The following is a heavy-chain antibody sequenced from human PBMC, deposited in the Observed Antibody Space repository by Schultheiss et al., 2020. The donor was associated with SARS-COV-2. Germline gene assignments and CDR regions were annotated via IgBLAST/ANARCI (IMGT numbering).Heavy chain of an antibody. CDR3: ARVRMTTVTDDAFDI. CDR2: ISAYNGNT. J-gene: IGHJ3*02. V-gene: IGHV1-18*01. D-gene: IGHD4-17*01. CDR1: GYTFTSYG. Sequence: ASVKVSCKASGYTFTSYGISWVRQAPGQGLEWMGWISAYNGNTNYAQSFQGRVTMTRDTSTSTVYMELSSLRSDDTAVYYCARVRMTTVTDDAFDIWGQGTMVTVSS.